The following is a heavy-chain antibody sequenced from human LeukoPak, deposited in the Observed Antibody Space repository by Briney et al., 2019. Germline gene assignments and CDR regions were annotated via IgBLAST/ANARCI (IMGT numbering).Heavy chain of an antibody. J-gene: IGHJ1*01. Sequence: SETLSLTCTVSGGSISSGDYYWSWIRQPPGKGLEWIGYIYYSGSTYYNPSLKSRVTISVDTSKNQFSLKLSSVTAADTAVYYCARHEDWAVRGVIITSYFQHWGQGTLVTVSS. V-gene: IGHV4-30-4*01. CDR2: IYYSGST. CDR3: ARHEDWAVRGVIITSYFQH. D-gene: IGHD3-10*01. CDR1: GGSISSGDYY.